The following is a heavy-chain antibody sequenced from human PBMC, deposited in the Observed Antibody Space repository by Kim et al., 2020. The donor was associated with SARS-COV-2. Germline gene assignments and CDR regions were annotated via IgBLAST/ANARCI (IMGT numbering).Heavy chain of an antibody. CDR1: GFTFSSYS. Sequence: GGSLRLSCAASGFTFSSYSMNWVRQAPGKGLEWVSYISSSSTIYYADSVKGRFTISRDNAKNSLYLQMNSLRDEDTAVYYCAMRRDIVVVPAAPYYYYGMDVWGQGTTVTVSS. V-gene: IGHV3-48*02. J-gene: IGHJ6*02. CDR3: AMRRDIVVVPAAPYYYYGMDV. D-gene: IGHD2-2*01. CDR2: ISSSSTI.